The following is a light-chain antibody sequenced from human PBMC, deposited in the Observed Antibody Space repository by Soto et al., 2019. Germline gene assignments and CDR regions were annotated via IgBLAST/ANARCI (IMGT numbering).Light chain of an antibody. CDR1: SGHSSYA. J-gene: IGLJ2*01. V-gene: IGLV4-69*02. CDR3: QTWGTGFVV. Sequence: QAVVTQSPSASASLGASVKLTCTLSSGHSSYAIAWHQQQPEKGHRYLMIVNSDGSHSKGDVIPGRFSGSSSGAERYLTISSLQSEDEADYYCQTWGTGFVVFGGGTKVTVL. CDR2: VNSDGSH.